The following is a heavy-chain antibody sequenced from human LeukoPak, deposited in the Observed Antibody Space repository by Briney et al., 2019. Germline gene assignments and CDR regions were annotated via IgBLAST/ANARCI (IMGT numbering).Heavy chain of an antibody. Sequence: SETLSLTCTVSGGSISSYYWSWIRQPPGKGLEWIGYIYYSGSTNYNPSLKSRVTISVDTSKNQFSLKLSSVTAADTAVYYCASQGYYDILTGSFDYWGQGTLVTVSS. CDR2: IYYSGST. D-gene: IGHD3-9*01. J-gene: IGHJ4*02. V-gene: IGHV4-59*08. CDR1: GGSISSYY. CDR3: ASQGYYDILTGSFDY.